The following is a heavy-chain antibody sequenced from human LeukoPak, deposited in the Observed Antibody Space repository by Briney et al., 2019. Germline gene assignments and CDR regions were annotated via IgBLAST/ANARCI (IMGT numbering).Heavy chain of an antibody. D-gene: IGHD1-26*01. CDR3: AKDFVGPDDY. CDR2: IDSNGRTI. V-gene: IGHV3-74*01. CDR1: GFTFSSYW. Sequence: GGSLRLSCAASGFTFSSYWMHWVRQAPGKGLVWVSRIDSNGRTINYADSVRGRFTISRDNANSMLYLQMNSLRAEDSAVYYCAKDFVGPDDYWGQGTLVTVSS. J-gene: IGHJ4*02.